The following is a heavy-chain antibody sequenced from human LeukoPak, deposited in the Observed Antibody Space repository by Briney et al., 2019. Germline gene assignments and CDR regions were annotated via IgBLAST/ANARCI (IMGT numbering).Heavy chain of an antibody. CDR2: IHSDGSST. V-gene: IGHV3-74*01. Sequence: GRSLRLSCAASGFTFSSSWTHWVRHAPGRGLVWVSRIHSDGSSTTPADSVKGRFTISRDNANNPLYLQMSSLRAAATVVYYCASVVWQWRFDAFDIWGQGTMVTVSS. CDR1: GFTFSSSW. CDR3: ASVVWQWRFDAFDI. D-gene: IGHD6-19*01. J-gene: IGHJ3*02.